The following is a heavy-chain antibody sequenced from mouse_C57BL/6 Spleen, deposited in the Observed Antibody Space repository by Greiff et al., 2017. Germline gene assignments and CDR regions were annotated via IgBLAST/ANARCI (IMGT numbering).Heavy chain of an antibody. D-gene: IGHD4-1*01. CDR1: GFTFSSYG. J-gene: IGHJ2*01. CDR2: ISSGGSYT. Sequence: EVKLVESGGDLVKPGGSLKLSCAASGFTFSSYGMSWVRQTPDKRLEWVATISSGGSYTYYPDSVKGRFTISRDNAKNTLYLQMSSLKSEDTAMYYCARHETGTGYFDYWGQGTTLTVSS. V-gene: IGHV5-6*01. CDR3: ARHETGTGYFDY.